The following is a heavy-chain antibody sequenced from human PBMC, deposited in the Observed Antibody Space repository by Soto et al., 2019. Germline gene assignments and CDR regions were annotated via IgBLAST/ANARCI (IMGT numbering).Heavy chain of an antibody. D-gene: IGHD6-19*01. CDR3: ARAPHSSGWYRNYYYYRMDV. Sequence: LRLSCAASGFTFSSYWMSWVRQAPGKGLEWVANIKQDGSEKYYVDSVKGRFTISRDNAKNSLYLQMNSLRAEDTAVYYCARAPHSSGWYRNYYYYRMDVWGQGTTVTVSS. J-gene: IGHJ6*02. V-gene: IGHV3-7*01. CDR2: IKQDGSEK. CDR1: GFTFSSYW.